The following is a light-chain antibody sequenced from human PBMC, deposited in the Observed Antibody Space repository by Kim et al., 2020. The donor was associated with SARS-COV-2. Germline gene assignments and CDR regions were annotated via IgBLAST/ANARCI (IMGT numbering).Light chain of an antibody. CDR1: QSVSSGF. CDR2: GTT. V-gene: IGKV3-20*01. CDR3: QQYGGPPWT. J-gene: IGKJ1*01. Sequence: SPGERATLSCRASQSVSSGFSACYQKTPGQAPRLIIDGTTSSATGTANMCSGRWATTDFTLTSRMLEPDDVADYYCQQYGGPPWTFGQGTKVDIK.